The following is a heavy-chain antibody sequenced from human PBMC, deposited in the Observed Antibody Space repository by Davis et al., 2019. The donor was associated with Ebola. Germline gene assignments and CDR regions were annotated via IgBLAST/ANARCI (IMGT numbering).Heavy chain of an antibody. CDR1: GGSFSGYY. CDR3: ARRDYGAYYYYYYGMDV. Sequence: PSETLSLICAVYGGSFSGYYWSWIRQPPGKGLEWIGEINHSGSTNYNPSLKSRVTISVDTSKNQFSLKLSSVTAADTAVYYCARRDYGAYYYYYYGMDVWGQGTTVTVSS. CDR2: INHSGST. D-gene: IGHD4-17*01. V-gene: IGHV4-34*01. J-gene: IGHJ6*02.